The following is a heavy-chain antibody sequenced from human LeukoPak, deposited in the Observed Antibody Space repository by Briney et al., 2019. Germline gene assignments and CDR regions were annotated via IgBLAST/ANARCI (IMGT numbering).Heavy chain of an antibody. D-gene: IGHD1-14*01. Sequence: SETLSLTCTVSGYSISSGYFWGWIRQPPGKGLECIGTINHSGSTNYNPSLKSRVTISVDTSKNQFSLKLSSVTAADTAVYYCARITSHSFDYWGQGTLVTVSS. V-gene: IGHV4-38-2*02. CDR2: INHSGST. CDR3: ARITSHSFDY. CDR1: GYSISSGYF. J-gene: IGHJ4*02.